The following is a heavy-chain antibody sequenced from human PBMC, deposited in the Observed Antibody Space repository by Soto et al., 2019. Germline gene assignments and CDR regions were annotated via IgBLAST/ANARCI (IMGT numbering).Heavy chain of an antibody. CDR2: ISAYNGNT. D-gene: IGHD3-22*01. V-gene: IGHV1-18*01. CDR3: AREYYDSSGFSPAPSFDY. Sequence: ASVKVSCKASGYTFTSYGISWVRQAPGQGLEWMGWISAYNGNTNYAQKLQGRVTMTTDTSTSTAYMELRSLRSDDTAVYYCAREYYDSSGFSPAPSFDYWGQGTLVTVSS. J-gene: IGHJ4*02. CDR1: GYTFTSYG.